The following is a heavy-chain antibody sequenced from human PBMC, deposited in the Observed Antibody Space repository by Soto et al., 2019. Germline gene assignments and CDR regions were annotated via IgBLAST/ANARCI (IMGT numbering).Heavy chain of an antibody. CDR3: AKDWARFDY. CDR2: ISYDGSNK. CDR1: GFTFSSYG. J-gene: IGHJ4*02. Sequence: GGSLRLSCAASGFTFSSYGMHWVRQAPGKGLEWVAVISYDGSNKYYADPVKGRFTISRDNSKNTLYLQMNSLRAEDTAVYYCAKDWARFDYWGQGTRVTVAS. D-gene: IGHD7-27*01. V-gene: IGHV3-30*18.